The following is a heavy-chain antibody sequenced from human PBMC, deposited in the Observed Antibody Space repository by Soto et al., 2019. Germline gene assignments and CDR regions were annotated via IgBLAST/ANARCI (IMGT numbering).Heavy chain of an antibody. V-gene: IGHV4-59*01. J-gene: IGHJ4*02. D-gene: IGHD2-8*01. Sequence: PSETLSLTCTVSGGSISGFYWSWIRQPPGKGLEWIGYIYKSGSTNYNPSLKSRVTISVDTSKNQFSLKLSSVTAADTAVYFCARDVKYCTSGVCDAYNFDYWGQGTMVTVS. CDR2: IYKSGST. CDR3: ARDVKYCTSGVCDAYNFDY. CDR1: GGSISGFY.